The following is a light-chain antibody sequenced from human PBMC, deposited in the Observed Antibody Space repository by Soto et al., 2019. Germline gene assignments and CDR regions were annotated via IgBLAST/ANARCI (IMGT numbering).Light chain of an antibody. V-gene: IGKV3-11*01. CDR2: GAS. J-gene: IGKJ1*01. CDR3: QQYNNWPQT. Sequence: EKAFRQSPATLSLSPGERATLSCRASQSISSFLAWYQQKPGQAPRLLIYGASNRATGIPARFSGSGSGTDFTLTISSLEPEDFAGYCCQQYNNWPQTFGQGTKVDIK. CDR1: QSISSF.